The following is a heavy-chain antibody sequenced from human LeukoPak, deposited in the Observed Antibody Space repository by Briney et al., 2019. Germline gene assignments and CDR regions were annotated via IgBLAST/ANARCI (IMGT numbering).Heavy chain of an antibody. CDR1: GYTFTSYY. V-gene: IGHV1-18*04. Sequence: ASVKVSCKAAGYTFTSYYMHWVRQAPGQGLEWMGWISAYNGNTNYAQKLQGRVTMTTDTSTSTAYMELRSLRSDDTAVYYCARDGTTEAGLSNYYYYMDVWGKGTTVTVSS. CDR3: ARDGTTEAGLSNYYYYMDV. J-gene: IGHJ6*03. D-gene: IGHD6-19*01. CDR2: ISAYNGNT.